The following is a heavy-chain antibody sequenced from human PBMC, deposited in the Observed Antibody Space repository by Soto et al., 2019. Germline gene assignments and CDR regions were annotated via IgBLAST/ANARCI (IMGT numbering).Heavy chain of an antibody. J-gene: IGHJ3*02. Sequence: QLVESGGGLVQPGGSLRLSCVASGFTVSGSYMSWVRLAPGKGLEFVSVIYSGGNTYYADSVKGRFTISRDNSKNTMYLQMXSLRXEXTXXYYCXXXXXXXXXXAXDXWGQGTMVTVSS. CDR3: XXXXXXXXXXAXDX. CDR2: IYSGGNT. V-gene: IGHV3-66*01. CDR1: GFTVSGSY.